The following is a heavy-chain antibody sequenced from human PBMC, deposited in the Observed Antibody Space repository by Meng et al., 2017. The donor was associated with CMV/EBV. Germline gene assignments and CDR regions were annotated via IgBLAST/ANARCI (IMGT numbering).Heavy chain of an antibody. D-gene: IGHD3-10*01. J-gene: IGHJ4*02. CDR3: ARESMVRGED. V-gene: IGHV4-34*01. Sequence: LTRGGAGLLKPSETLSLTCAVYGGSFSGYYWSWIRQPPGKGLEWIGEINHSGSTNYNPSLKSRVTISVDTSKNQFSLKLSSVTAADTAVYYCARESMVRGEDWGQGTLVTV. CDR1: GGSFSGYY. CDR2: INHSGST.